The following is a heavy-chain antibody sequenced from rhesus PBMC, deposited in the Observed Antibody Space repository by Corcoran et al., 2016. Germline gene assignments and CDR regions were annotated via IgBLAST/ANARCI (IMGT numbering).Heavy chain of an antibody. CDR2: INVNRAIT. Sequence: QVQLQESGPGLVKPSETLSLTCAVYGGSFSSYWWSWIRQPPGKGLEWIAEINVNRAITNYNPPLKRRVTISKDASNNQFSRKLSSWTTSDTAVYYCASLYYYDSGYYPNRLDYWGQGVLVTVSS. D-gene: IGHD3-28*01. J-gene: IGHJ4*01. CDR3: ASLYYYDSGYYPNRLDY. V-gene: IGHV4-80*01. CDR1: GGSFSSYW.